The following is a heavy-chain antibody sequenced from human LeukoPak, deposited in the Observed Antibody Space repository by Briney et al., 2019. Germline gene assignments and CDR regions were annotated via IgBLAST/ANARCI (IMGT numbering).Heavy chain of an antibody. J-gene: IGHJ4*02. CDR3: ARGTSSYDFWSGYYTFDY. Sequence: GGSLRLSCAASGFTFSSYEMNWVRQAPGKGLEWVSYISSSGSTIYYADSVKGRFTISRDNAKNSPYLQMNSLRAEDTAVYYCARGTSSYDFWSGYYTFDYWGQGTLVTVSS. CDR2: ISSSGSTI. CDR1: GFTFSSYE. D-gene: IGHD3-3*01. V-gene: IGHV3-48*03.